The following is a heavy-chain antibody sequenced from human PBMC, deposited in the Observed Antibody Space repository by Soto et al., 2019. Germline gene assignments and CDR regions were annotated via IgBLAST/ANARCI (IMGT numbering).Heavy chain of an antibody. V-gene: IGHV1-18*01. CDR2: ISAYNGNT. Sequence: ASVKVSCKASGYTFTSYGISWVRQAPGQGLEWMGWISAYNGNTNYAQKLQGRVTMTTDTSTSTAYMELRSLRSDDTAVYYCARDLGYCSGGSCYSNYYYGMDVWGQGTTVTVSS. D-gene: IGHD2-15*01. CDR1: GYTFTSYG. J-gene: IGHJ6*02. CDR3: ARDLGYCSGGSCYSNYYYGMDV.